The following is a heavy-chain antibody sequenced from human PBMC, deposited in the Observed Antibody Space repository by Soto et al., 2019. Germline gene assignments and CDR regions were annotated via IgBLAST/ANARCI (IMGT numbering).Heavy chain of an antibody. V-gene: IGHV3-23*01. Sequence: PGGSLRLSCAASGFTFSNYAMSWVRQAPGKGLEWVSIISGSCGSTYYADSVKGRFTMSRDISENTLYLQMNSLRAEDTAVYYCARDRGTVPYYFEYWGQGTLVTVSS. CDR3: ARDRGTVPYYFEY. D-gene: IGHD4-17*01. CDR1: GFTFSNYA. CDR2: ISGSCGST. J-gene: IGHJ4*02.